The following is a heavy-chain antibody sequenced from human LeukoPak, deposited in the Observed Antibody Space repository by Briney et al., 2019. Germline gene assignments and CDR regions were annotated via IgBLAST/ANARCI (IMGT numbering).Heavy chain of an antibody. J-gene: IGHJ3*02. CDR1: GFTFDDYA. Sequence: GGSLRLSCAASGFTFDDYAMPWVRQAPGKGLEWVSGISWNSGSIGYADSVKGRFTISRDNAKNSLYLQMNSLRAEDMALYYCAKDIGPERLVPAFDIWGQGTMVTVSS. CDR3: AKDIGPERLVPAFDI. D-gene: IGHD6-19*01. CDR2: ISWNSGSI. V-gene: IGHV3-9*03.